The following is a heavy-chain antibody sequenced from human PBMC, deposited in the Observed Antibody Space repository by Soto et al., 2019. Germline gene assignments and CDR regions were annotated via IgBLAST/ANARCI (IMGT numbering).Heavy chain of an antibody. V-gene: IGHV3-30*18. D-gene: IGHD2-8*01. CDR2: ISYDGSNK. Sequence: GGSLRLSCAASGFTFSSYGMHWVRQAPGKGLEWVAVISYDGSNKYYADSVKGRFTISRDNSKNTLYLQMNSLRAEDTAVYYCAKCISPYYYYYMDVWGKGTTVTVSS. CDR1: GFTFSSYG. CDR3: AKCISPYYYYYMDV. J-gene: IGHJ6*03.